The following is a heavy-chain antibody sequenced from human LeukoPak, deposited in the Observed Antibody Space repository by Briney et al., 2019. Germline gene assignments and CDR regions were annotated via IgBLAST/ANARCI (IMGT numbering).Heavy chain of an antibody. D-gene: IGHD1-7*01. J-gene: IGHJ4*02. Sequence: GGSLRLSCAASGFTFSSFGMHWVRQAPGKGLEWVAVISSDGNNQYYADSVKGRFTISRDNSKNMLYLQMNSLRAEDTAVYYCANGRGTAFAYWGQGTLVTVSS. CDR2: ISSDGNNQ. CDR1: GFTFSSFG. V-gene: IGHV3-30*18. CDR3: ANGRGTAFAY.